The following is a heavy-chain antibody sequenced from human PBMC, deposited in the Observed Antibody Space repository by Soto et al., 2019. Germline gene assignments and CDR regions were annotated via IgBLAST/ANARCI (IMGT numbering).Heavy chain of an antibody. CDR1: GGSISSYY. CDR2: IYYSGST. V-gene: IGHV4-59*01. D-gene: IGHD3-3*01. Sequence: PSETLSLTCTVSGGSISSYYWSWIRQPPGKGLEWIGYIYYSGSTNYNPSLKSRVTISVDTSKNQFSLKLSSVTAADTAVYYCARCPDFDFWSGYGFDYWGQGTLDTVSS. J-gene: IGHJ4*02. CDR3: ARCPDFDFWSGYGFDY.